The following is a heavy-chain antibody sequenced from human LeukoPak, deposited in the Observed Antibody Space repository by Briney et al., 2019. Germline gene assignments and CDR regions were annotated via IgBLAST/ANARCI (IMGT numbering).Heavy chain of an antibody. CDR1: GGSISSSSYY. D-gene: IGHD4-23*01. CDR3: ARPTTVVTHNWYFDL. V-gene: IGHV4-39*01. J-gene: IGHJ2*01. CDR2: IYYSGST. Sequence: NPSETLSLTCTVPGGSISSSSYYWGWIRQPPGKGLEWIGSIYYSGSTYYNPSLKSRVTISVDTSKNQFSLKLSPVTAADTAVYYCARPTTVVTHNWYFDLWGRGTLVTVSS.